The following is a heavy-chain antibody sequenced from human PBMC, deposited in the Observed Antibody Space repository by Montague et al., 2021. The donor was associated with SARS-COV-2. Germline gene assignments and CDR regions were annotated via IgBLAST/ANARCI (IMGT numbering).Heavy chain of an antibody. J-gene: IGHJ6*02. D-gene: IGHD3-10*01. Sequence: SETLSLTCAVYGGSFSGYYWSWIRQPPGQGLEWIGEINHSGSTNYNPSLNSQVTISVDTSTNQFSLKLSAVSAADTAVSYCGRVRYYGSGTSLGMDVWGQGTTVTVSS. V-gene: IGHV4-34*01. CDR1: GGSFSGYY. CDR3: GRVRYYGSGTSLGMDV. CDR2: INHSGST.